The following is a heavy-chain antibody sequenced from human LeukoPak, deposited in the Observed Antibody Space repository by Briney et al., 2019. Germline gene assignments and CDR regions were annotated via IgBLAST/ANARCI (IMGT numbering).Heavy chain of an antibody. J-gene: IGHJ6*02. Sequence: SETLSLTCTVSGGSISSYYWSWIRQPPGKGLEWIGYIYYSGSTNYNPSLKSRVTISVDTSKNQFSLKLSSVTAADTAVYYCARDGFSADSSSPSTHYYYYGMDVWGQGTTVTVSS. CDR2: IYYSGST. CDR1: GGSISSYY. CDR3: ARDGFSADSSSPSTHYYYYGMDV. D-gene: IGHD6-6*01. V-gene: IGHV4-59*01.